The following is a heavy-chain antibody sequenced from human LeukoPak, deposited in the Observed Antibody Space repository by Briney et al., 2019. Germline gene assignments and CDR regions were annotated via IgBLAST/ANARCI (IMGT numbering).Heavy chain of an antibody. J-gene: IGHJ4*02. D-gene: IGHD3-10*01. V-gene: IGHV4-38-2*02. CDR2: IDKSGTI. CDR1: GYSISSGYY. CDR3: ARTKGREYLDY. Sequence: PSETLSLTCTVSGYSISSGYYWGWIRQSPGKGLEWIGSIDKSGTIYYNPSLKSRVTISVDDSKNQFSLRLSSVTTADTAVYYCARTKGREYLDYWGQGTLVTVSS.